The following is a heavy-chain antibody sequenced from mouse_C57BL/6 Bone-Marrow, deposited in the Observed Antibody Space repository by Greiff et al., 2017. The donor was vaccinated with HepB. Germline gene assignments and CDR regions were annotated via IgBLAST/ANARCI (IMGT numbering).Heavy chain of an antibody. D-gene: IGHD1-1*01. CDR1: GYAFSSYW. CDR2: IYPGEGDT. V-gene: IGHV1-80*01. J-gene: IGHJ3*01. CDR3: ARDYYGSTPFAY. Sequence: QVQLQQSGAELVKPGASVKISCKASGYAFSSYWMNWVKQRPGKGLEWIGQIYPGEGDTNYNGKFKGKATLTADKSSSTAYMQLSSLTSEDSAVYFCARDYYGSTPFAYWGQGTLVTVSA.